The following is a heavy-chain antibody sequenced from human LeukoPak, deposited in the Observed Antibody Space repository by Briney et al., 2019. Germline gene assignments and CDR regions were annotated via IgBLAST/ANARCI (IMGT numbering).Heavy chain of an antibody. J-gene: IGHJ4*02. D-gene: IGHD5-12*01. CDR3: AKDRLRGTLAANDY. Sequence: TGGSLRLSCAASGFTFNTYGTHWVRQAPGKGLEWVTFISYDGSNKYYADSVKGRFTISRDNSKNTLYLQMNSLRVEDTAVYYCAKDRLRGTLAANDYWGQGTLVTVSS. CDR1: GFTFNTYG. V-gene: IGHV3-30*18. CDR2: ISYDGSNK.